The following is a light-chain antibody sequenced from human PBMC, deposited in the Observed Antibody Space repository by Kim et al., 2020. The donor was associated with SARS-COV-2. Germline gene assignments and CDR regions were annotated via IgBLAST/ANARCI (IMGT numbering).Light chain of an antibody. CDR1: SLRSYY. CDR3: NSRGSNDNVL. J-gene: IGLJ2*01. CDR2: GKN. V-gene: IGLV3-19*01. Sequence: SSKLTQDPAVSVALGQTVRITCQGDSLRSYYATWYQQKPGQAPIVVIYGKNNRPSGIPDRFSGSSSGDTASLTITGTQAGDEADYYCNSRGSNDNVLFGGGTQLTVL.